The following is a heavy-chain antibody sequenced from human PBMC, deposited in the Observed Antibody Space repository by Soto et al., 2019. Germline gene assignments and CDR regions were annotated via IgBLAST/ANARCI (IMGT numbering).Heavy chain of an antibody. Sequence: DSVKVSCTASEYTFINYPVHWVRPAPRQRLEWMGWISAYNGNTNYAQRLQGRVTMTTDTCTSTAYMDLRSLRSDDTAVYYCKSDFWSGPPQIGMDVWGQGPTVTVS. V-gene: IGHV1-18*01. CDR3: KSDFWSGPPQIGMDV. CDR1: EYTFINYP. J-gene: IGHJ6*02. D-gene: IGHD3-3*01. CDR2: ISAYNGNT.